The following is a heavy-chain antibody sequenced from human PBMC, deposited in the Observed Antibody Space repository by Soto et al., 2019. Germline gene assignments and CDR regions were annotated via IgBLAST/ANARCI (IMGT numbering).Heavy chain of an antibody. CDR2: INPSGGST. CDR3: TRTLTPNPAEYFQH. Sequence: ASVKVSCKASGYTFTSYYMHWVRQTPGQGLEWMGMINPSGGSTTYAQNFQGRVTMTRDTSTSTIYMDLSSLRSEDTAVYYCTRTLTPNPAEYFQHWGQGTLVTVSS. J-gene: IGHJ1*01. CDR1: GYTFTSYY. V-gene: IGHV1-46*03. D-gene: IGHD3-16*01.